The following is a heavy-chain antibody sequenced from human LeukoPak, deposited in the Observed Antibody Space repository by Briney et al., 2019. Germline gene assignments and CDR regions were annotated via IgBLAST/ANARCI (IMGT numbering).Heavy chain of an antibody. V-gene: IGHV3-30*18. Sequence: QPGRSLRLSCAASGFTFSDYGLHWVRQAPGKGLEWVAVMSYDGSNKYYADSVRGRFTISRDNSKNTLYLQMNSLRAEDTAVYYCVKDLDYFTQYAFDIWGQGTMVTVSS. CDR2: MSYDGSNK. D-gene: IGHD2/OR15-2a*01. J-gene: IGHJ3*02. CDR3: VKDLDYFTQYAFDI. CDR1: GFTFSDYG.